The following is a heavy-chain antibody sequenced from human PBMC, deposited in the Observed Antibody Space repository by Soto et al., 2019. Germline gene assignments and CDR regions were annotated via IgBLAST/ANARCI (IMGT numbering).Heavy chain of an antibody. Sequence: GGSLRLSCAASGFTFSSYAMSWVRQAPGKGLEWVSAISVSGGSTYYADSVKGRFTISRDNSKNTLYLQMNSLRAEDTAAYYCSKGYSSGWYYYGMDVWGQGTTVTVSS. CDR1: GFTFSSYA. D-gene: IGHD6-19*01. V-gene: IGHV3-23*01. J-gene: IGHJ6*02. CDR2: ISVSGGST. CDR3: SKGYSSGWYYYGMDV.